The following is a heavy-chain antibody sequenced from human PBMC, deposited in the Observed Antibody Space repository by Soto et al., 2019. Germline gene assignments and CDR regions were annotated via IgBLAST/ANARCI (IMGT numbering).Heavy chain of an antibody. J-gene: IGHJ4*02. CDR1: GGSISSSTHY. Sequence: SEALSLTCTVSGGSISSSTHYWGWIRQPPGKGLEWIGSIYYTGNTLYNPSLESRATVSIDTSKNQFTLNLRSLTAADTAVYSCVRDRSGSYLEGFDYWGQGTLVTVSS. V-gene: IGHV4-39*02. CDR3: VRDRSGSYLEGFDY. CDR2: IYYTGNT. D-gene: IGHD1-26*01.